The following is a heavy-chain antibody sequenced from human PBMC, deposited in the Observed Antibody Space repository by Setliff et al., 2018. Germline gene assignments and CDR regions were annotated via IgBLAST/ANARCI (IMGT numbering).Heavy chain of an antibody. Sequence: SVKVSCKASGGSFSSNQFIWVRQAPGQGLELMGGIIPAFTTASYAPKFNDRLRITADESTTTAYMELSSLRSDDTAIYFCARHSGRYYVPGTFDSWGQGTLVTV. D-gene: IGHD3-22*01. CDR2: IIPAFTTA. J-gene: IGHJ4*02. CDR3: ARHSGRYYVPGTFDS. V-gene: IGHV1-69*13. CDR1: GGSFSSNQ.